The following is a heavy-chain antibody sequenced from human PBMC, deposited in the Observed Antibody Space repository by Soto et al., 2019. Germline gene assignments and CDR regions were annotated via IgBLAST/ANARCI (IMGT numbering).Heavy chain of an antibody. Sequence: QVQLVQSGAEVKKPGASVKVSCTTYGYTFSDYFLHWVRQAPGQGPEWMGFINPKRGGTEYAPKFQGRVTMTRDPSSSTVYMYLSDLTSDDTAIYYCARDSGIPGRYWYFGLWGRGTLVTVSS. D-gene: IGHD2-21*01. V-gene: IGHV1-2*02. J-gene: IGHJ2*01. CDR2: INPKRGGT. CDR3: ARDSGIPGRYWYFGL. CDR1: GYTFSDYF.